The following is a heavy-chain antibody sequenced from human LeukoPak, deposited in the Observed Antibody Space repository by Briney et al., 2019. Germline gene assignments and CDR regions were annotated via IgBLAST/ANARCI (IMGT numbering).Heavy chain of an antibody. J-gene: IGHJ4*02. V-gene: IGHV1-18*01. D-gene: IGHD3-9*01. CDR1: GYTFTSYG. CDR2: ISAYNGNT. CDR3: ARDRGDILTGNRFDY. Sequence: ASVKVSCKASGYTFTSYGISWVRQAPGQGLEWMGWISAYNGNTNYAQKLQGRVTMTTDTSTSTAYMELRSLRSDDTAVYYCARDRGDILTGNRFDYWGQGTLVTVSS.